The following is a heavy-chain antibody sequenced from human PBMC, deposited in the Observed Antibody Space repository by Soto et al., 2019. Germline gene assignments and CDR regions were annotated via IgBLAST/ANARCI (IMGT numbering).Heavy chain of an antibody. CDR1: GFTFSSYW. CDR2: IKQDGSEK. D-gene: IGHD6-19*01. Sequence: GGSLRLSCAASGFTFSSYWMSWVRQAPGKGLEWVANIKQDGSEKYYVDSVKGRFTISRDNAKNSLYLQMNSLRAEDTAVYYCARNPFIAVAGVDYWGQGTLVTVSS. V-gene: IGHV3-7*01. CDR3: ARNPFIAVAGVDY. J-gene: IGHJ4*02.